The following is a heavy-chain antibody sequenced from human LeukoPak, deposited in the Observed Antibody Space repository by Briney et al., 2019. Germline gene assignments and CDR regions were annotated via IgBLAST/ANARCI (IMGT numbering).Heavy chain of an antibody. CDR2: INHSGST. Sequence: SETLSLTCAVYGGSFSGYYWSWIRQPPGKRLEWIGEINHSGSTNYNPSLKSRVTISVDTSKNQFSLKLSSVTAADTAVHYCAGGRRGLYYFDYWGQGTLVTVSS. V-gene: IGHV4-34*01. CDR1: GGSFSGYY. J-gene: IGHJ4*02. D-gene: IGHD2-15*01. CDR3: AGGRRGLYYFDY.